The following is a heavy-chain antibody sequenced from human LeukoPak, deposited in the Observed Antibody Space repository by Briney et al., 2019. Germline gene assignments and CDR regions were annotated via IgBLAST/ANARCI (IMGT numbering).Heavy chain of an antibody. D-gene: IGHD6-19*01. J-gene: IGHJ4*02. Sequence: GGSLRLTCAASGFSLSTYGVSWVRQPPGKGLDVVSGITGTGGSTYYADSVKGRFTVSRDTSKNTLYLQLNSLEADDTDIYYCAKDHGTAVAGFYYWGQGTLVTVSS. CDR1: GFSLSTYG. V-gene: IGHV3-23*01. CDR3: AKDHGTAVAGFYY. CDR2: ITGTGGST.